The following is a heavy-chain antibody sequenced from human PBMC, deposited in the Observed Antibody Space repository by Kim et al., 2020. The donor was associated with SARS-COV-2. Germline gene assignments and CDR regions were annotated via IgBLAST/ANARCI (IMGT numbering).Heavy chain of an antibody. CDR1: GFTISSYA. CDR2: ISGGGGTT. J-gene: IGHJ4*02. V-gene: IGHV3-23*01. Sequence: GGSLRLSCAASGFTISSYAMSWVRQAPGKGLEWVSTISGGGGTTYYADSVKGRFTISRDNSKNTLYLQMNSLRAEDTAVYYCAKDRVGVVTSFDYWGQGTLVTVSS. D-gene: IGHD3-3*01. CDR3: AKDRVGVVTSFDY.